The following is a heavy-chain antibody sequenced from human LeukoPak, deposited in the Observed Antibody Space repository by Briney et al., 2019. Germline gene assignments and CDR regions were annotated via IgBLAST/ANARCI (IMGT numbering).Heavy chain of an antibody. Sequence: GASVTVSCKATGYTFTSYDINWVRQATGQGLEWMGWMNPNSGNTGNAHKFQGRVTMTRNTAISTAYMELTSLRSDDTAVYCCARVAGPIDYWGQGTLVTVSS. V-gene: IGHV1-8*01. CDR2: MNPNSGNT. D-gene: IGHD2-15*01. CDR3: ARVAGPIDY. J-gene: IGHJ4*02. CDR1: GYTFTSYD.